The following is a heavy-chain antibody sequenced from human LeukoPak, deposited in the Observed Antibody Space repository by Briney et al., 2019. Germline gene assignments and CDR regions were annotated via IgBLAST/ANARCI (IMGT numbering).Heavy chain of an antibody. CDR3: ARESGGSGSYQYWFDP. CDR1: GFTFSSHS. D-gene: IGHD3-10*01. V-gene: IGHV3-21*01. CDR2: ISTSSSYI. J-gene: IGHJ5*02. Sequence: PGGSLRLSCAASGFTFSSHSMTWVRQAPGKGLEWVSSISTSSSYIYYADSVKGRFTISRDNAKNTLYLQMNSLRAEDTAVYYCARESGGSGSYQYWFDPWGQGTLVTVSS.